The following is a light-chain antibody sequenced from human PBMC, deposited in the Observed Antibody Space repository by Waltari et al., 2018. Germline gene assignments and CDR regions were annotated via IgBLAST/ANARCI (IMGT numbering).Light chain of an antibody. V-gene: IGKV3-20*01. CDR1: QSVSRF. CDR3: QKYDRLPAT. CDR2: GAS. J-gene: IGKJ1*01. Sequence: EIVLTQSPGTPSLSPGERGTLSCRASQSVSRFLAWYQQKPGQAPRLLIYGASTRATGIPDRFSGSGSGTDFSLTISRLEPEDFAVYYCQKYDRLPATFGQGTKVEIK.